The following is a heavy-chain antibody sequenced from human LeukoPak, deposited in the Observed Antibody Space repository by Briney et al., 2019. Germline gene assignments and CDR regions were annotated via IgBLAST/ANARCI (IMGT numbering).Heavy chain of an antibody. V-gene: IGHV3-23*01. J-gene: IGHJ4*02. CDR1: GFTFSSYA. D-gene: IGHD3-22*01. Sequence: GGSLRLSCAASGFTFSSYAMSWVRQAPGKGLVWVSAISGSGGSTYYADSVKGRFIISRDNSKNTLYLQMNSLRAEDTAVYYCAKASAMIVVVSKHFDYWGQGTLVTVSS. CDR2: ISGSGGST. CDR3: AKASAMIVVVSKHFDY.